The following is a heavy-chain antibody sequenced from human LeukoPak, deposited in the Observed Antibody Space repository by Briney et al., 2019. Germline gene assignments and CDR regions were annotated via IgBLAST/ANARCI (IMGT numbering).Heavy chain of an antibody. Sequence: GGSLRLSCAASGFTFSSYWMHWVRQAPGKGLVWVSRINTDGSSTNFADSVKGRFTISRDNAKNTLYPQMNSLRAEDTAVYYCARVGYCSSSSCYVVDYWGQGTLVTVSS. CDR1: GFTFSSYW. D-gene: IGHD2-2*01. J-gene: IGHJ4*02. V-gene: IGHV3-74*01. CDR2: INTDGSST. CDR3: ARVGYCSSSSCYVVDY.